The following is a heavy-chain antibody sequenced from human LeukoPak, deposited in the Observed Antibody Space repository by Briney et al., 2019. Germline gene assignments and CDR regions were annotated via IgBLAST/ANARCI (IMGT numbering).Heavy chain of an antibody. CDR3: AKVMDSLGYCTGGVCYRAIDF. CDR2: ISGSGGNT. CDR1: GFTFGSYA. V-gene: IGHV3-23*01. D-gene: IGHD2-8*02. Sequence: QPGGSLRLSCAASGFTFGSYAMTWVPQAPGKGLWCVSAISGSGGNTYYADSVKGRFTIARDNSKNTLYLQMNSLRAEDTAVFYCAKVMDSLGYCTGGVCYRAIDFWGQGTLVTVSS. J-gene: IGHJ4*02.